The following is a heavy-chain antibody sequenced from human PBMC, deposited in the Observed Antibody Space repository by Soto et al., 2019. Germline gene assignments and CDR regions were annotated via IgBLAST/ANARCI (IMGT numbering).Heavy chain of an antibody. CDR2: IYPGDSDT. CDR1: GCNFASYL. J-gene: IGHJ6*02. V-gene: IGHV5-51*01. CDR3: ARLGGGGSRKTPGNRPKRDYYYYYVMDV. Sequence: WESLRVWWSGSGCNFASYLSVLVRQMPGKGLEWMGIIYPGDSDTRYSPSFQGQVTISADKSISTAYLQWSSLKASDTAMYYCARLGGGGSRKTPGNRPKRDYYYYYVMDVWGQGTTVTVSS. D-gene: IGHD3-16*01.